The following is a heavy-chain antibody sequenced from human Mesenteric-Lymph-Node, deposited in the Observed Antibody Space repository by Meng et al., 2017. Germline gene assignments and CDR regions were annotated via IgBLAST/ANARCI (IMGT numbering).Heavy chain of an antibody. CDR1: GFTFDDHG. CDR3: AKGRPKPLSYFDYLLAGGMDV. Sequence: GSLRLSCAASGFTFDDHGMNWIRQAPGRGPEWVAGISWNGDRKGYADSVKGRFTISRDDAKNSLYLQMNSLRPEDTALYYCAKGRPKPLSYFDYLLAGGMDVWGQGTTVTVSS. D-gene: IGHD3-9*01. J-gene: IGHJ6*02. V-gene: IGHV3-20*04. CDR2: ISWNGDRK.